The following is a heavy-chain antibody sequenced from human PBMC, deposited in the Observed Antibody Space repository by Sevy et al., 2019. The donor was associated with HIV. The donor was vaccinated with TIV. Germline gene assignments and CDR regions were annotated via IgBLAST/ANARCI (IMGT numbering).Heavy chain of an antibody. Sequence: GGSLSLSCAASGFRFSSYELNWVRQAPGKGLEWVASISNSGTNIYYSYFVRGGFTISTDTAKNSLYLQMISLRAEDTAVYYCARDLPPSATTVAHFDYWGQGTLVTVSS. V-gene: IGHV3-48*03. CDR3: ARDLPPSATTVAHFDY. J-gene: IGHJ4*02. CDR2: ISNSGTNI. CDR1: GFRFSSYE. D-gene: IGHD4-17*01.